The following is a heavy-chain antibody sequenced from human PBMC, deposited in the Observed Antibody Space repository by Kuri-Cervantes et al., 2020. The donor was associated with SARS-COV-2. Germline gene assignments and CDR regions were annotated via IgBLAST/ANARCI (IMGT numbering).Heavy chain of an antibody. J-gene: IGHJ6*02. CDR3: ARHRDFWNDGMDV. CDR2: IYRGGTT. V-gene: IGHV3-53*01. CDR1: GFTVSRNY. Sequence: GESLKISCAVSGFTVSRNYMSWVRQAPGKGLEWVSIIYRGGTTYYAGSVKGRFTISRDISKDTVYLQMDTLRAEDTAVYYCARHRDFWNDGMDVWGQGTTVTVSS. D-gene: IGHD3-3*01.